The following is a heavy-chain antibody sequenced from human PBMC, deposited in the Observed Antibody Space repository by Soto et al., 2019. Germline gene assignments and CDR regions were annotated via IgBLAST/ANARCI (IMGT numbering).Heavy chain of an antibody. Sequence: QVQLVQSGAEVKKPGSSVKVSCKASGGTFSSYAISWVRQAPGQGLEWMGGIIPIFGTANYAQKFQGRVTITADESTSTAYMELSSLRSEDTAVSYCASRLRLGELSLYRLAAFDIWGQGTRVTVSS. CDR3: ASRLRLGELSLYRLAAFDI. V-gene: IGHV1-69*12. D-gene: IGHD3-16*02. CDR2: IIPIFGTA. J-gene: IGHJ3*02. CDR1: GGTFSSYA.